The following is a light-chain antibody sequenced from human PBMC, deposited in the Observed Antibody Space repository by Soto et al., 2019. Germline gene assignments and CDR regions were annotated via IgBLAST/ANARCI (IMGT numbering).Light chain of an antibody. J-gene: IGKJ4*01. Sequence: EIVLTQSPATLSLSPGERATLSCRASQSVSSYLAWYQQKPGQAPRLLIFDASNRATGIPARFSGSGSGTDFTLTISSLEPEDFAVYYCQHRSNWPLTFGGGTKVEIK. V-gene: IGKV3-11*01. CDR2: DAS. CDR1: QSVSSY. CDR3: QHRSNWPLT.